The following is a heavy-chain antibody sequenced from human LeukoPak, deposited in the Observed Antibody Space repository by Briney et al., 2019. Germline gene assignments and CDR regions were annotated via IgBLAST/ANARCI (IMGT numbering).Heavy chain of an antibody. CDR2: IKSKTDGGTT. J-gene: IGHJ4*02. V-gene: IGHV3-15*01. D-gene: IGHD3-10*01. CDR3: TTATGSYTSIDY. Sequence: GGSLRLSCAASGFTFSNAWMSWVRQAPGKGLEWVGRIKSKTDGGTTDYAAPVKGRFTISRDDSKSTLYLQMNSLKTEDTAVYYCTTATGSYTSIDYWGQGTLVTVSS. CDR1: GFTFSNAW.